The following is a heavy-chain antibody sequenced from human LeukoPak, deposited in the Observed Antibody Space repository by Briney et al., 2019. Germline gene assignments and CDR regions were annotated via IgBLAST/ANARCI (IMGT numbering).Heavy chain of an antibody. CDR2: ISGSGGST. Sequence: PGGSLTLSCAASGCTFSSYAMSWVRQAPGKGLEWVSAISGSGGSTYYADSVKRLFTISRDNSKNSLYLQMNSPRAEDAAVYYCAKDCDTVTTLGAPGAFDIWGQGTMVTASS. D-gene: IGHD4-17*01. V-gene: IGHV3-23*01. J-gene: IGHJ3*02. CDR3: AKDCDTVTTLGAPGAFDI. CDR1: GCTFSSYA.